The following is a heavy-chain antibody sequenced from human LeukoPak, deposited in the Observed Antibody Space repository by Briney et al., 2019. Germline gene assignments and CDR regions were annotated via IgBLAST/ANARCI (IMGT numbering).Heavy chain of an antibody. J-gene: IGHJ4*02. CDR3: ARDYGRGSSHIREY. D-gene: IGHD2-15*01. Sequence: ASVKVSCKASGYTFTGYYMHWVRQAPGQGLEWMGWINPNSGGTNYAQKFQGRDTMTRDTSISTAYMELSRLRSDDTAVYYCARDYGRGSSHIREYWGQGTLVTVSS. CDR1: GYTFTGYY. V-gene: IGHV1-2*02. CDR2: INPNSGGT.